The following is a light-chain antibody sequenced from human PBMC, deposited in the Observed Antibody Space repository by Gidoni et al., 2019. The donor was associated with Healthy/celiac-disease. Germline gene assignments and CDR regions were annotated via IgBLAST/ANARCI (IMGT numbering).Light chain of an antibody. J-gene: IGKJ1*01. V-gene: IGKV1-8*01. Sequence: AIRMTQSPSSFSASTGDRVTITCRASQGISSYLAWYQQKPGKAPKLLVYAASTLQSGVPSRFIGRVSGSDFTLTISCLQSDDFATYYCQQYYRYPRTFGQGTKVEIK. CDR1: QGISSY. CDR3: QQYYRYPRT. CDR2: AAS.